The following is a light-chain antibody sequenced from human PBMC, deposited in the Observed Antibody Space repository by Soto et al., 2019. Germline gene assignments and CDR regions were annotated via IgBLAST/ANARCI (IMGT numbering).Light chain of an antibody. CDR3: QVWDSSSDLVV. CDR1: NIGSKS. V-gene: IGLV3-21*04. J-gene: IGLJ2*01. CDR2: YDS. Sequence: SYELTQPPSVSVAPRETARIPCGGNNIGSKSVHWYQQRPGQAPLLVIYYDSARASGIPERFSGSNSGNTATLTISRVEAGDESDYYCQVWDSSSDLVVFGGGTQLTVL.